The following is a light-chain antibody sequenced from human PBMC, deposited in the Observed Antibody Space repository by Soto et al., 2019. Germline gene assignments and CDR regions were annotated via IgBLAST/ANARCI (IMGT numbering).Light chain of an antibody. CDR3: MIWHSSAVV. Sequence: QLVLTQPSSLSASPGASASLTCTLRSGINVGTYRIYWYQQKPGSPPQYLLRYKSDSDKQQGSGVPSRFSGSTDASANAGILLISGLQSEDEADYYCMIWHSSAVVFGGGTKVTAL. CDR1: SGINVGTYR. V-gene: IGLV5-45*02. J-gene: IGLJ2*01. CDR2: YKSDSDK.